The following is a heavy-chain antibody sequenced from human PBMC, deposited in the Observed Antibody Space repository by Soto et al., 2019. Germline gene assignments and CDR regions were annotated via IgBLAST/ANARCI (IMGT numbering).Heavy chain of an antibody. CDR2: IYYSGST. CDR3: ARSQEYYYDSSGSETFDY. J-gene: IGHJ4*02. V-gene: IGHV4-61*01. D-gene: IGHD3-22*01. CDR1: GGSVSSGSYY. Sequence: LSLTCTVSGGSVSSGSYYWSWIRQPPGKGLEWIGYIYYSGSTNYNPSLKSRVTISVDTSKNQFSLKLSSVTAADTAVYYCARSQEYYYDSSGSETFDYWGQGTLVTVSS.